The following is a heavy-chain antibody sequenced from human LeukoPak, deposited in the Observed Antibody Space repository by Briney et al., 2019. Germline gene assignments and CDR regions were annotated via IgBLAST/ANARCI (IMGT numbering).Heavy chain of an antibody. CDR2: IKQDGSEK. Sequence: PGGSLRLSCAASGFTFSNAWMSWVRQAPGKGLEWVANIKQDGSEKYYVDSVKGRFTISRDNAKNSLYLQMNSLRAEDTAVYYCAVYCSGGSCSYGMDVWGQGTTVTVSS. J-gene: IGHJ6*02. V-gene: IGHV3-7*01. CDR1: GFTFSNAW. CDR3: AVYCSGGSCSYGMDV. D-gene: IGHD2-15*01.